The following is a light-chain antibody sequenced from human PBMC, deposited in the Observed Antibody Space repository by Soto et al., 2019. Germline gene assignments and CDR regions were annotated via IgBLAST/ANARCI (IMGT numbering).Light chain of an antibody. Sequence: QSVLTQPPSVSAAPGQKVTISCSGSSSNIGNNYVSWYQQLPGTAPKLLIYDNNKRPSGSPDRCSGSKSGTSATLDITGLQTGDEADYYCGTWYSSLSVWVFGGGTKLTVL. CDR2: DNN. CDR1: SSNIGNNY. V-gene: IGLV1-51*01. J-gene: IGLJ3*02. CDR3: GTWYSSLSVWV.